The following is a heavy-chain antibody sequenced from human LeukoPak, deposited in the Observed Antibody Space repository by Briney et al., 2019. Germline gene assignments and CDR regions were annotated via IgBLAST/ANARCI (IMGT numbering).Heavy chain of an antibody. CDR1: GFTFSSYA. CDR2: ISYDGSNK. V-gene: IGHV3-30*04. J-gene: IGHJ4*02. CDR3: ARVARPWGISVAGTFDS. Sequence: GGSLRLSCAASGFTFSSYAMHWVRQAPGKGLEWVAIISYDGSNKYYADSVKGRFIISRDNPQNSLYLQMNSLRAEDTAVYYCARVARPWGISVAGTFDSWGQGTLVTVSS. D-gene: IGHD6-19*01.